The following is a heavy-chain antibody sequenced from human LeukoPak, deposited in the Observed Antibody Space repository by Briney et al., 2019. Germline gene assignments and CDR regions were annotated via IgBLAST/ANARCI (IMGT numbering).Heavy chain of an antibody. J-gene: IGHJ6*02. CDR3: AKRSAYYYYGMDV. CDR1: GFTFSSYG. V-gene: IGHV3-30*18. Sequence: PGGFLRLSCAASGFTFSSYGMHWVRQAPGKGLEWVAVISYDGSNKYYADSVKGRFTISRDNSKNTLYLQMNSLRAEDTAVYYCAKRSAYYYYGMDVWGQGTTVTVSS. D-gene: IGHD5-24*01. CDR2: ISYDGSNK.